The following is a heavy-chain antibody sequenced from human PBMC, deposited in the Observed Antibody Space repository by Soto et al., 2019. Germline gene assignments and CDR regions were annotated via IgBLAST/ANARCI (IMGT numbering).Heavy chain of an antibody. CDR2: IYYSGST. CDR3: ARDFKDRYCSSTSCSHFDY. V-gene: IGHV4-59*13. J-gene: IGHJ4*02. Sequence: ASETLSLTCTVSGGSISSYYWSWIRQPPGKGLEWIGYIYYSGSTSYNPSLKSRVTISVDTSKNQFSLKLSSVTAADTAVYYCARDFKDRYCSSTSCSHFDYWGQGTLVTVSS. D-gene: IGHD2-2*01. CDR1: GGSISSYY.